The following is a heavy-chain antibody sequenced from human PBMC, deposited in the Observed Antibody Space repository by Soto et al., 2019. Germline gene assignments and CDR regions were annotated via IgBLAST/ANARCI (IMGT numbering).Heavy chain of an antibody. J-gene: IGHJ6*03. D-gene: IGHD6-6*01. CDR3: ARTPSTRPPYYYYYMDV. CDR2: IYYSGST. Sequence: SETLSLTCTVSGGSISSNYWSWIRQPPGKGLEWIGYIYYSGSTNYNPSLKSRVTISVDTSKDQFSLKVRSVTAADTAVYYCARTPSTRPPYYYYYMDVWGKGTTVTVSS. CDR1: GGSISSNY. V-gene: IGHV4-59*01.